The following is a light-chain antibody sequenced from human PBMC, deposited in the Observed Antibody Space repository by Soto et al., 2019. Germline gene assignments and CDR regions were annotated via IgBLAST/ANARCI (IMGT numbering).Light chain of an antibody. CDR2: GAS. V-gene: IGKV3-15*01. J-gene: IGKJ1*01. CDR1: QSVCSN. CDR3: QHYKNWPRT. Sequence: EIVMTQSPATLSVCPGERATLSCRASQSVCSNLAWFQQKPGQAPRLLIYGASTRATGIPARFRGSGSGTEFTLTIRSLQSEDFAVYYCQHYKNWPRTFGQGTKVEIK.